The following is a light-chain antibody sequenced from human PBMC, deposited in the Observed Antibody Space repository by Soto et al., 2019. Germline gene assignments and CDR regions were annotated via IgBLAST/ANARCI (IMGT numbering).Light chain of an antibody. Sequence: QSVLTQPASVSGSPGQSITISCTGTSSDVAAYNFVSWYQQHPGEVPKLIIYEVIKRPSGISDRFSGSKSGNTASLTISGLQAEDEADYYCSAYTHSNTVIFGGGTQLTVL. CDR2: EVI. J-gene: IGLJ7*01. V-gene: IGLV2-14*03. CDR3: SAYTHSNTVI. CDR1: SSDVAAYNF.